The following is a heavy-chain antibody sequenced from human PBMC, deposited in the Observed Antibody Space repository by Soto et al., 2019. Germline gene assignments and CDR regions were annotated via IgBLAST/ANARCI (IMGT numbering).Heavy chain of an antibody. J-gene: IGHJ4*02. CDR1: GGSISSYY. Sequence: SETLSLTCTVSGGSISSYYWSWIRQPPGKGLEGIGYIYYSGSTNYNPSLKSRVTISVDTSKNQFSLKLSSVTAADTAVYYCARSYDFWSGPSVFGYWGQGTLVTVSS. CDR3: ARSYDFWSGPSVFGY. CDR2: IYYSGST. D-gene: IGHD3-3*01. V-gene: IGHV4-59*01.